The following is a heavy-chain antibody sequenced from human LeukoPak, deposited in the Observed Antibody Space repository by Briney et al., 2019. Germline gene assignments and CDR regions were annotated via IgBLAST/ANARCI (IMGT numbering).Heavy chain of an antibody. Sequence: GESLKISCKGSGNSFTNYWIGWVRQMPGKGLEWMGIIYPGDSDTKYSPSFQGQVTISADKSISTAYLQWSSLKASDTAMYYCARFLSGNYSDCWGQGTLVTVSS. CDR2: IYPGDSDT. V-gene: IGHV5-51*01. CDR3: ARFLSGNYSDC. J-gene: IGHJ4*02. CDR1: GNSFTNYW. D-gene: IGHD1-26*01.